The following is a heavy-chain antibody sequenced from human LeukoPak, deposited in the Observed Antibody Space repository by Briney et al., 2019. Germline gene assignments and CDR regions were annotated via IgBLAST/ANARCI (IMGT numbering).Heavy chain of an antibody. Sequence: ASVKVSCKASGGTFSSYAISWVRQAPGQGLEWMGGIIPIFGTANYAQKFQGRVTITADESTSTAYMELSSLKSEDTAVYYCARGLIDYDILTGYYWTNAFDIWGQGTMVTVSS. CDR2: IIPIFGTA. CDR3: ARGLIDYDILTGYYWTNAFDI. CDR1: GGTFSSYA. J-gene: IGHJ3*02. D-gene: IGHD3-9*01. V-gene: IGHV1-69*13.